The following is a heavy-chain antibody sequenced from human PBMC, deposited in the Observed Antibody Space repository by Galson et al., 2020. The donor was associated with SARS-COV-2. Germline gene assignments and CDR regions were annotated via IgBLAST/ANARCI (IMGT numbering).Heavy chain of an antibody. CDR2: IFYTGNT. CDR3: ARHVSRFGSLYYFDN. V-gene: IGHV4-39*01. J-gene: IGHJ4*02. Sequence: SETLSLTCAVSGGSISNSAYYWGWVRRPPGKGPEWIGSIFYTGNTHYNPSLKSRVTMSVDTPKNQFSLRLNFVTAADTAVYHCARHVSRFGSLYYFDNWGQGTLVTVSS. D-gene: IGHD3-10*01. CDR1: GGSISNSAYY.